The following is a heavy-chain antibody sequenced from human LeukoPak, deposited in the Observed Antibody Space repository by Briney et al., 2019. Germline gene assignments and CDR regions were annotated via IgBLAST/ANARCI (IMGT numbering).Heavy chain of an antibody. V-gene: IGHV4-59*07. CDR1: GGSISTFY. CDR2: IYYSGST. Sequence: EASDTLSLTCTVSGGSISTFYWNWIRQPPGKGLERIGYIYYSGSTNYNPSFKKGVSMAVDTSKNQFSLRLSSVAAADTAVYYCARRAGGGNAGYLDYWGQGILVTVA. D-gene: IGHD4-23*01. CDR3: ARRAGGGNAGYLDY. J-gene: IGHJ4*02.